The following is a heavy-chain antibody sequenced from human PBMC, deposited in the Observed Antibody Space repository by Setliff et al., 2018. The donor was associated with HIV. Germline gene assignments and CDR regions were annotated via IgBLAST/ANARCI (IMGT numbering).Heavy chain of an antibody. Sequence: GASVKVSCKASGYTFSSYGISWVRQAPGQGLEWIGWISAYNGDSNYAQKVQGRITLTTDTATSTAYMELRSLRSEDTAVYYCARDAWVEFLEWTYYGMDVWGQGTTVTVSS. CDR3: ARDAWVEFLEWTYYGMDV. CDR2: ISAYNGDS. CDR1: GYTFSSYG. V-gene: IGHV1-18*01. D-gene: IGHD3-3*02. J-gene: IGHJ6*02.